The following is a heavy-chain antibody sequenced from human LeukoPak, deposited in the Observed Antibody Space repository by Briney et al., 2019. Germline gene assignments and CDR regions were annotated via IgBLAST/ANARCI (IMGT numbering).Heavy chain of an antibody. CDR2: IWYDGSNK. D-gene: IGHD6-19*01. Sequence: GGSLRLSCAASGFTFSSYGMHWVRQAPGKGLEWVAVIWYDGSNKYYADSVKGRFTISRDNSKNTLYLQMNSLRAEDTAVYYCAREAVAYYYGMDVWGQGTTVTVSS. CDR3: AREAVAYYYGMDV. CDR1: GFTFSSYG. J-gene: IGHJ6*02. V-gene: IGHV3-33*01.